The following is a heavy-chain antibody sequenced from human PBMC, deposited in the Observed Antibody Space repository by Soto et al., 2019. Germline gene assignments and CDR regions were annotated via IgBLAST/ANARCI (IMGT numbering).Heavy chain of an antibody. CDR3: APHVSCSGGSCQYDAFAI. Sequence: PGGSLRLSCEGSGFTVSSHAMTWIRQAPGKGPKWVSTVTADSGTYYTDSVKSRYAMSRDTSEKTMYIQMNSLGAEDTAAYYCAPHVSCSGGSCQYDAFAIRGQGTMVTVSS. CDR1: GFTVSSHA. D-gene: IGHD2-15*01. CDR2: VTADSGT. V-gene: IGHV3-23*01. J-gene: IGHJ3*02.